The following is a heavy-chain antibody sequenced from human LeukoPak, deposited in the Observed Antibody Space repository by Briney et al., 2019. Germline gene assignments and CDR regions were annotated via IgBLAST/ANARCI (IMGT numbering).Heavy chain of an antibody. Sequence: SETLSLTCAVYGGSFSGYYWSWIRQPPGKGLEWIGEINHSGSTNYNPSLMSRVTISVDTSKNQFSLKLSSVTAADTAVYYCARNSGYGIHYYYYGMDVWGQGTTVTVSS. J-gene: IGHJ6*02. D-gene: IGHD5-12*01. CDR3: ARNSGYGIHYYYYGMDV. CDR1: GGSFSGYY. CDR2: INHSGST. V-gene: IGHV4-34*01.